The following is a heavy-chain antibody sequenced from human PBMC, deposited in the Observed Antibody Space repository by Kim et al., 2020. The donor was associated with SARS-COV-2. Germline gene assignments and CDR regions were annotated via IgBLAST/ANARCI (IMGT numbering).Heavy chain of an antibody. V-gene: IGHV3-33*01. CDR1: RFTFSSYA. CDR3: ARDTITIFGVVIPMGLDY. J-gene: IGHJ4*02. D-gene: IGHD3-3*01. CDR2: IWWGCNNK. Sequence: GGSLRLSCAASRFTFSSYAMHWVRQAPGKGLELVSCIWWGCNNKYYADSVKGRFTISRDNYNNTLYLQMNSLRAEDTAVYYCARDTITIFGVVIPMGLDYWGQGTLVTVSS.